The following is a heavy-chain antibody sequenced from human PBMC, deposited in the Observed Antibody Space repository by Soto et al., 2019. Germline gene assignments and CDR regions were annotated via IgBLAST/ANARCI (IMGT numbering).Heavy chain of an antibody. D-gene: IGHD6-6*01. CDR1: GFTFSSYG. Sequence: QVQLVESGGGVVQPGRSLRLSCAASGFTFSSYGMHWVRQAPGKGLEWVAVISYDGSNKYYADSVKGRFTISRDNSKNALYLQMNRLRAEDTAVYYCAKDLPPYSSSSDPYYYSGMDVWGQGTTVTVSS. CDR2: ISYDGSNK. V-gene: IGHV3-30*18. CDR3: AKDLPPYSSSSDPYYYSGMDV. J-gene: IGHJ6*02.